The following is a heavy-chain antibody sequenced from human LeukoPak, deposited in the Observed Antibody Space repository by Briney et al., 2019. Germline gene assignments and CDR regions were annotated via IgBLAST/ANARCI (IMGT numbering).Heavy chain of an antibody. CDR3: TRFVNYGDYHYGMDV. Sequence: GGSLRLSCAASGFTFSGSAMHWVRQASGKGLEWVGRIRSKANSYATAYAASVKGRFTISRDDSKNTAYLQMNSLKTEDTAVYYCTRFVNYGDYHYGMDVWGQGTTVTVSS. V-gene: IGHV3-73*01. CDR1: GFTFSGSA. CDR2: IRSKANSYAT. J-gene: IGHJ6*02. D-gene: IGHD4-17*01.